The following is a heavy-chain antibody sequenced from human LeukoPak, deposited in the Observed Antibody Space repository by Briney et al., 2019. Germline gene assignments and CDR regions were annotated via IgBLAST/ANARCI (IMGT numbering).Heavy chain of an antibody. CDR1: GDSVSSNSAA. Sequence: TSQTLSLTCAISGDSVSSNSAAWNWIRQSPSRGLEWLGRTYYRSKWYNDYAVSVKSRITINPDTSKNQFSLQLNSVTPEDTAVYYCARGGVAGTSYYYYMDVWGKGTTVTISS. CDR3: ARGGVAGTSYYYYMDV. J-gene: IGHJ6*03. D-gene: IGHD6-19*01. V-gene: IGHV6-1*01. CDR2: TYYRSKWYN.